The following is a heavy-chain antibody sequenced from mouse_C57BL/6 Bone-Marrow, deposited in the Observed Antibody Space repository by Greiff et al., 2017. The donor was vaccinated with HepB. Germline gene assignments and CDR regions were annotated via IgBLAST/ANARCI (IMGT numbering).Heavy chain of an antibody. CDR1: GFTFNDYY. D-gene: IGHD1-1*01. J-gene: IGHJ4*01. CDR3: VKTDGTTVGRRTYYAMDY. CDR2: IRNKANGYTT. V-gene: IGHV7-4*01. Sequence: EVKVVESGGGLVQPGASLRLSCAASGFTFNDYYMSWVRQPPGKAPEWLALIRNKANGYTTEYTATVKGRFTISRDNSQNILYLQMNTLSAEDSATYYCVKTDGTTVGRRTYYAMDYWGQGPSVTVSS.